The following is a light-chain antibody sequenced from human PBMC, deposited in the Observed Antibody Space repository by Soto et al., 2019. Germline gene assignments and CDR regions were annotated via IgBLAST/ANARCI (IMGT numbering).Light chain of an antibody. CDR1: QFVSSR. Sequence: DIVVTQSPATLSASPGERVTLSCRASQFVSSRLAWYQQRPGQVPRLLIYDTSTRAPGISARFSGSGSGTEFTLTISSLQPDDSATYYCQQYNSYRAFGQGTKVDIK. V-gene: IGKV3-15*01. CDR2: DTS. CDR3: QQYNSYRA. J-gene: IGKJ1*01.